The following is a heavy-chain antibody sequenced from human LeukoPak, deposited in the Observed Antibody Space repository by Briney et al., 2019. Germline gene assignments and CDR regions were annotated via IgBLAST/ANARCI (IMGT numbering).Heavy chain of an antibody. V-gene: IGHV3-23*01. CDR3: ARGDYYDIYYFDY. J-gene: IGHJ4*02. Sequence: GGSLRLSCAASGFTFSSYAMSWVRQPPGKGLEWVSAISGSGGSTYYADSVKGRFTISRDNSKNTLYLQMNSLRAEDTAVYYCARGDYYDIYYFDYWGQGTLVTVSS. CDR1: GFTFSSYA. D-gene: IGHD3-22*01. CDR2: ISGSGGST.